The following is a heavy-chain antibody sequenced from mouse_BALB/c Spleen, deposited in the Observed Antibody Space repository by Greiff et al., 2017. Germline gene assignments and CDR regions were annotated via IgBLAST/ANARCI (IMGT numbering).Heavy chain of an antibody. CDR2: INPSNGGT. CDR3: TRGDITTAY. Sequence: QVQLQQSGAELVKPGASVKLSCKASGYTFTSYYMYWVKQRPGQGLEWIGEINPSNGGTNFNEKFKSKATLTVDKSSSTAYMQLSSLTSEDSAVYYCTRGDITTAYWGQGTLVTVSA. J-gene: IGHJ3*01. V-gene: IGHV1S81*02. D-gene: IGHD1-2*01. CDR1: GYTFTSYY.